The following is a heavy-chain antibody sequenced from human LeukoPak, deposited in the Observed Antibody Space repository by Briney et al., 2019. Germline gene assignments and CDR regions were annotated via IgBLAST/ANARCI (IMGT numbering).Heavy chain of an antibody. D-gene: IGHD3-3*01. V-gene: IGHV4-39*07. CDR2: IYYSGST. CDR1: GGSISSSSYY. CDR3: ARRKVPRYYDFWSGYLFDP. Sequence: KPSETLSLTCTVSGGSISSSSYYWGWIRQPPGKGLEWIGNIYYSGSTYYNPSLKSRVTISVDTSKNQFSLKLSSVTAADTAVYYCARRKVPRYYDFWSGYLFDPWGQGTLVTVSS. J-gene: IGHJ5*02.